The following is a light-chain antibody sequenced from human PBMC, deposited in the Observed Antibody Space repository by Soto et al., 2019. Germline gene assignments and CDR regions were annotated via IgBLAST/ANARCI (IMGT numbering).Light chain of an antibody. CDR3: QSYDSSLSGSRV. CDR2: GNN. V-gene: IGLV1-40*01. CDR1: SSNIGAGYD. J-gene: IGLJ1*01. Sequence: QSVLTQPPSVSGAPGQRVTISCTGSSSNIGAGYDVHWYQQLPGTAPKLLIYGNNNRPSGVPDRFSGSKSGTLASLAITGLQAEDEADYYYQSYDSSLSGSRVFGTGTKVTVL.